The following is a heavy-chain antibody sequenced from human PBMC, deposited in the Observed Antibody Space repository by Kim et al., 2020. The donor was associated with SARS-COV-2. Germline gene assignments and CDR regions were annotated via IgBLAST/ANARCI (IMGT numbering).Heavy chain of an antibody. D-gene: IGHD3-3*01. CDR2: GNT. V-gene: IGHV1-18*01. J-gene: IGHJ4*02. CDR3: AREHDFDY. Sequence: GNTNYAKKLQGKVPMTTDTSTSTAYMELRSLRSDDTAVYYCAREHDFDYWGQGTLVTVSS.